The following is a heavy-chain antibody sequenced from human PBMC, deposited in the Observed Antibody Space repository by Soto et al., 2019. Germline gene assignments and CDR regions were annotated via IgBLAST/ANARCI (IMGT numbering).Heavy chain of an antibody. Sequence: PGGSLRLSCAASGFTFSGSAMHWVRQASGKGLEWVGRIRSKANSYATAYAASVKGRFTISRDDSKNTAYLQMNSLKTEDTAVYYCTRPGMDTAMVSDYWGQGTLVTVSS. CDR2: IRSKANSYAT. D-gene: IGHD5-18*01. CDR1: GFTFSGSA. J-gene: IGHJ4*02. CDR3: TRPGMDTAMVSDY. V-gene: IGHV3-73*01.